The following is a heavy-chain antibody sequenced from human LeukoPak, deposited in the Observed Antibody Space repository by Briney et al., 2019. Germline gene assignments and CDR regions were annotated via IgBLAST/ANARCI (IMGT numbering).Heavy chain of an antibody. J-gene: IGHJ5*02. CDR2: INHSGST. CDR1: GGSFSGYY. Sequence: KPSETLSLTCAVYGGSFSGYYWSWIRQPPGKGLEWIGEINHSGSTNYNASLKSRVTISVDTSKNKFSLKLSSVTAADTAVYYCASSSIAAAGGKWFDPWGQGTLVTVSS. V-gene: IGHV4-34*01. D-gene: IGHD6-13*01. CDR3: ASSSIAAAGGKWFDP.